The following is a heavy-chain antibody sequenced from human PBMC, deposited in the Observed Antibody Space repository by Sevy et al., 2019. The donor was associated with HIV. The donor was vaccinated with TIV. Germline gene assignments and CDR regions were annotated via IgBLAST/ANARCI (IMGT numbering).Heavy chain of an antibody. J-gene: IGHJ1*01. CDR1: GLSFGDYY. CDR3: ARGVYYDSSGYCLW. D-gene: IGHD3-22*01. V-gene: IGHV3-11*01. Sequence: GGSLRLSCAASGLSFGDYYMTWIRQAPGKGLEWVSYISPTSANIYYADSVKGRFTISRDNAKNSLFLQMNSLRAEDTALYYCARGVYYDSSGYCLWWGQGTLVTVSS. CDR2: ISPTSANI.